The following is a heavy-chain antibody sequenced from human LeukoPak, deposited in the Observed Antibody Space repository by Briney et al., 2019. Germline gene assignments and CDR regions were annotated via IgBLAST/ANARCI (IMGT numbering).Heavy chain of an antibody. V-gene: IGHV4-39*07. J-gene: IGHJ4*02. D-gene: IGHD1-26*01. CDR2: IYYDRST. CDR3: ARDRSRWDLLPFDY. Sequence: LSXTCTVSGXSXSSKSYYWGGHRQRPGKGREGFGNIYYDRSTYYNPSLQRRATISLDTSKNQFSLKLSSVTAADPAVYYCARDRSRWDLLPFDYWGQGALVTVSS. CDR1: GXSXSSKSYY.